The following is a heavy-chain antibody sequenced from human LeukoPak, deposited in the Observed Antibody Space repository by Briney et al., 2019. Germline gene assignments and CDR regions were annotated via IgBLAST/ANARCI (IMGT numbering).Heavy chain of an antibody. Sequence: SVKVSCKASGGTFSSYAISWVRQAPGQGLEWMGGIIPIFGTANYAQKFQGRVTITADEPTSTAYMELSSLRSEDTAVYYCARDTVVPAAMKGFQHWGQGTLVTVSS. J-gene: IGHJ1*01. CDR3: ARDTVVPAAMKGFQH. CDR2: IIPIFGTA. V-gene: IGHV1-69*01. CDR1: GGTFSSYA. D-gene: IGHD2-2*01.